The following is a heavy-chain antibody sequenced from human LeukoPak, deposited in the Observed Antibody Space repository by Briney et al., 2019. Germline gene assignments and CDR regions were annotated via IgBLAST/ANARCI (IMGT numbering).Heavy chain of an antibody. CDR2: IIPIFGTA. Sequence: ASVKVSCKASGGTFSSYAISWVRQAPGQGLEWMGGIIPIFGTANYAQKFQGRVTITADESTSTAYMELSSLRSEDTAVYYCARDSRYDSSGPLPLDYWGQGTLVTVSS. V-gene: IGHV1-69*13. CDR3: ARDSRYDSSGPLPLDY. D-gene: IGHD3-22*01. CDR1: GGTFSSYA. J-gene: IGHJ4*02.